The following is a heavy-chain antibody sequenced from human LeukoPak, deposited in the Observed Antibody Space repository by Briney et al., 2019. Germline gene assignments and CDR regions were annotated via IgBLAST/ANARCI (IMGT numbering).Heavy chain of an antibody. Sequence: ASVKVSCKASGYTFTSYYMHWVRQAPGQGLEWMGIINPSGGSTSYAQKFQGRATMTRDTSTSTVYMELSSLRSEDTAVYYCARVDTAMNNYYYGMDVWGQGTTVTVSS. J-gene: IGHJ6*02. CDR1: GYTFTSYY. CDR2: INPSGGST. D-gene: IGHD5-18*01. CDR3: ARVDTAMNNYYYGMDV. V-gene: IGHV1-46*01.